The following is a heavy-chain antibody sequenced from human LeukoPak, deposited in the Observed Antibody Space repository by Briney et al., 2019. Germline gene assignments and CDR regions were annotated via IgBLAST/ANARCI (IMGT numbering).Heavy chain of an antibody. J-gene: IGHJ6*02. CDR1: GFTFSSYA. Sequence: GGSLRLSCAASGFTFSSYAMSCVRQAPGKGLEWVSAISGSGGSTYYADSVKGRFTISRDNSKNTLYLQMNSLRAEDTAVYYCAKDAAADNPYYYYYGMDVWGQGTTVTVSS. V-gene: IGHV3-23*01. CDR3: AKDAAADNPYYYYYGMDV. D-gene: IGHD6-13*01. CDR2: ISGSGGST.